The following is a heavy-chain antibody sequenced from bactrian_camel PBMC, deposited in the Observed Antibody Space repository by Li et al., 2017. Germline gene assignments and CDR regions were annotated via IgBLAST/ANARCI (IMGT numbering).Heavy chain of an antibody. J-gene: IGHJ4*01. CDR2: IDRDGST. CDR1: GHTDSIDSLIT. D-gene: IGHD2*01. Sequence: VQLVESGGGSVQAGGSLRLSCVASGHTDSIDSLITMGWLRQAPGKEREGVAVIDRDGSTAYADSVKGRFTISQDNAKNTLFLEMNSLKPEDTAMYYCAADNLGTVVSDPPVEVLDFGYSGHGTQVTVS. V-gene: IGHV3S53*01.